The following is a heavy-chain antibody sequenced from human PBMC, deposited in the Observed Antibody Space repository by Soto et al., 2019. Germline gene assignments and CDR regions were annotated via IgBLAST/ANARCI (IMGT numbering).Heavy chain of an antibody. D-gene: IGHD6-13*01. CDR3: ASGSIAAAGTGFGYFDY. CDR2: IYSGGST. V-gene: IGHV3-53*01. Sequence: GGSLRLSCAASGFTVSSNYMSWVRQAPGKGLEWVSVIYSGGSTYYADSVKGRFTISRDNSKNTLYLQMNSLRAEDTAVYYCASGSIAAAGTGFGYFDYWGQGTLVTVSS. J-gene: IGHJ4*02. CDR1: GFTVSSNY.